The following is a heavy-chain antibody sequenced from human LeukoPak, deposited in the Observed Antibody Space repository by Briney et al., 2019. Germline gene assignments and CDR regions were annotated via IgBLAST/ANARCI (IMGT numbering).Heavy chain of an antibody. CDR3: GGGEWSYYFDY. CDR2: ISYDGSNK. D-gene: IGHD3-3*01. CDR1: GFTFSNNW. Sequence: GGSLRLSCAASGFTFSNNWMSWVRQAPGKGLEWVAVISYDGSNKYYADSVKGRFTISRDNSKNTLYLQMNSLRAEDTAVYYCGGGEWSYYFDYWGQGTLVTVSS. V-gene: IGHV3-30*03. J-gene: IGHJ4*02.